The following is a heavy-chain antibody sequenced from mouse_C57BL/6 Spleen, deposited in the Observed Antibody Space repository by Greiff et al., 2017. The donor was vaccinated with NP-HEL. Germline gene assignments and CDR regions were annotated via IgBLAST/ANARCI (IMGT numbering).Heavy chain of an antibody. D-gene: IGHD2-3*01. Sequence: QVQLKQPGAELVKPGASVKLSCKASGYTFTSYWMHWVKQRPGQGLEWIGMIHPNSGSTNYNEKFKSKATLTVDKSSSTAYMQLSSLTSEDSAVYYCARGDGYYSAWFAYWGQGTLVTVSA. CDR3: ARGDGYYSAWFAY. J-gene: IGHJ3*01. CDR1: GYTFTSYW. CDR2: IHPNSGST. V-gene: IGHV1-64*01.